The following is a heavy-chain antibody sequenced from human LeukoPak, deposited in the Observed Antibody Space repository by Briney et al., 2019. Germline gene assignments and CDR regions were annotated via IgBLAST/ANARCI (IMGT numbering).Heavy chain of an antibody. J-gene: IGHJ4*02. Sequence: ASVTVSCTASGYTFTSYGISSVRQAPGEGLEWMGWISAYNGNTNYAQKLQGRVTMTTDTSTSTAYMELRSLRSDGTAVYYCAREGYSYGYTPPFDYWGQGTLVTVSS. D-gene: IGHD5-18*01. CDR2: ISAYNGNT. CDR1: GYTFTSYG. V-gene: IGHV1-18*01. CDR3: AREGYSYGYTPPFDY.